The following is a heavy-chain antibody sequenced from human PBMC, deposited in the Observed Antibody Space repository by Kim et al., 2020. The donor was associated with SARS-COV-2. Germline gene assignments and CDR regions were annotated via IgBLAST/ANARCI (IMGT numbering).Heavy chain of an antibody. J-gene: IGHJ4*02. D-gene: IGHD1-26*01. Sequence: GGSLRLSCAASGFTFSSYAMSWVRQAPGKGLEWVSAISGSGGSTYYADSVKGRFTISRDNSKNTLYLQMNSLRAEDTAVYYCAKDPTKGIVGAKGYWGQGTLVTVSS. CDR3: AKDPTKGIVGAKGY. CDR1: GFTFSSYA. V-gene: IGHV3-23*01. CDR2: ISGSGGST.